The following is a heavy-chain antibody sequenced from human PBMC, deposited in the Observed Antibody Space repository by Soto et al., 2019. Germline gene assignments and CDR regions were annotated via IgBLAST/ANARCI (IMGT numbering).Heavy chain of an antibody. J-gene: IGHJ6*02. CDR2: ISWDGGST. CDR3: AKDLSGHCSSTSCYGSYGMDV. V-gene: IGHV3-43*01. D-gene: IGHD2-2*01. Sequence: GGSLRLSCAASGFTFDDYTMHWVRQAPGKGLEWVSLISWDGGSTYYADSVKGRFTISRDNNKNSLYLQMNSLRTEDTALYYCAKDLSGHCSSTSCYGSYGMDVWGQGTTVTVSS. CDR1: GFTFDDYT.